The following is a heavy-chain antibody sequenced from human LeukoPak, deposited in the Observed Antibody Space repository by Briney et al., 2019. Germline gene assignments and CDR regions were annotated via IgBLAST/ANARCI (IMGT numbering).Heavy chain of an antibody. Sequence: GGSLRLSCAASGCTVSSNYMSWVRQAPGKGREWVSVIYSGGSTYYADSVKGRFTISRDNSKNTLYLQMNSLRAEDTAVDYCATSSRGDSSGYYPRYSDYWGQGTLVTVSS. D-gene: IGHD3-22*01. CDR1: GCTVSSNY. V-gene: IGHV3-66*02. J-gene: IGHJ4*02. CDR2: IYSGGST. CDR3: ATSSRGDSSGYYPRYSDY.